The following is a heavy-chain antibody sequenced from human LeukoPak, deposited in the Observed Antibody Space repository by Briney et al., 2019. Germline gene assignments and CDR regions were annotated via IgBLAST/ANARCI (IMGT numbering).Heavy chain of an antibody. Sequence: GGSLRLSCAASGFTFDSYSMHWVRQAPGKGLEWVSSISTDSAYMFYADSLKGRFTISRDNAKNSLYLQMNSLRAEDTAVYYCARSSPLSWFDPWGQGTLVTVSS. CDR3: ARSSPLSWFDP. V-gene: IGHV3-21*01. CDR2: ISTDSAYM. CDR1: GFTFDSYS. J-gene: IGHJ5*02.